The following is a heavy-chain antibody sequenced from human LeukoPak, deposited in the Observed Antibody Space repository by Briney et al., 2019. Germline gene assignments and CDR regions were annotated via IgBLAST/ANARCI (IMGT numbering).Heavy chain of an antibody. CDR3: ARGGGSSWFQDYYYYGMDV. D-gene: IGHD6-13*01. J-gene: IGHJ6*02. Sequence: ASVKVSCKASGYTFTSYGISWVRQAPGQWLEWMGWISAYNGNTNYAQKLQGRVTMTTDTSTSTAYMELRSLRSDDTAVYYCARGGGSSWFQDYYYYGMDVWGQGTTVTVSS. CDR2: ISAYNGNT. CDR1: GYTFTSYG. V-gene: IGHV1-18*01.